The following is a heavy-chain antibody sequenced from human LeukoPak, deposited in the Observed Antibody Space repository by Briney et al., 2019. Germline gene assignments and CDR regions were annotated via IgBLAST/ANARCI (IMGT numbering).Heavy chain of an antibody. V-gene: IGHV1-69*13. CDR3: ARFSYDYGGNVGEYYFDY. CDR2: IIPIFGTA. J-gene: IGHJ4*02. D-gene: IGHD4-23*01. CDR1: GGTFSSYA. Sequence: SVKVSCKASGGTFSSYAISWVRQAPGQGLEWMGGIIPIFGTANYAQKFQGRVAITADESTSTAYMELSSLRSEDTAVYYCARFSYDYGGNVGEYYFDYWGQGTLVTVSS.